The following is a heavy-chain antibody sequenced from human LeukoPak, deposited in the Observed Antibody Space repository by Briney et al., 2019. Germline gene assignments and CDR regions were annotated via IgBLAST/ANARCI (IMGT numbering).Heavy chain of an antibody. CDR3: ARYGVVITKFDY. D-gene: IGHD3-3*01. V-gene: IGHV1-18*01. J-gene: IGHJ4*02. CDR1: GYIFTSSG. Sequence: ASVKVSCKASGYIFTSSGISWVRQAPGQGLEWMGWISTDNGNTSYARNFQGRVTMTTDTSTSTAYMELRSLRSDDTAVYYCARYGVVITKFDYWGQGTLVTVSS. CDR2: ISTDNGNT.